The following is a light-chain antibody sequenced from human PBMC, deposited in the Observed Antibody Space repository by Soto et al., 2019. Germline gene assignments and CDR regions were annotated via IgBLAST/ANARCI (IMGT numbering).Light chain of an antibody. V-gene: IGKV1-39*01. CDR3: QQSYSLPYT. Sequence: DIQMTQSPSSLSASVGDRVTITCRASQRIGSFLNWYQQKPGKAPKFLISAASTLQSGVPSRFSGSGSGTDFTLTISSLQPDDLATYFCQQSYSLPYTFGQGTKLEI. CDR1: QRIGSF. CDR2: AAS. J-gene: IGKJ2*01.